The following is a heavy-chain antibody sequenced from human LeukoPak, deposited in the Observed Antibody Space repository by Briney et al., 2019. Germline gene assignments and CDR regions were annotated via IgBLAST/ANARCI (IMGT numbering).Heavy chain of an antibody. CDR3: ATDHSMANTAWWFDP. CDR2: INPNSGGT. D-gene: IGHD5-24*01. V-gene: IGHV1-2*02. J-gene: IGHJ5*02. CDR1: GYTFTGYY. Sequence: GASVKVSCKASGYTFTGYYMHWERQAPGQGLEWMGWINPNSGGTNYAQKFQGRVTMSRDTSTSTVYMELSSLRSKDTAFYYCATDHSMANTAWWFDPWGQGTLVTVSS.